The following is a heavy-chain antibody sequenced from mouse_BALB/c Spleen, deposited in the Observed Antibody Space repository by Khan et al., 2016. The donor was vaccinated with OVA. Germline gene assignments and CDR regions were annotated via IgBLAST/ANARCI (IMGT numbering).Heavy chain of an antibody. J-gene: IGHJ2*01. CDR2: IGYSGST. CDR1: GYSITSDYA. D-gene: IGHD1-1*01. Sequence: EVQLQESGPGLVKPSQSLSLTCTVTGYSITSDYAWNWIRQFPGNKLGWMGYIGYSGSTTYNPSLKSRISITRDTSKNQFFLQLNSVTTEDTATXYCARGKLLLRYPDYFDYWGQGTTLTVSS. CDR3: ARGKLLLRYPDYFDY. V-gene: IGHV3-2*02.